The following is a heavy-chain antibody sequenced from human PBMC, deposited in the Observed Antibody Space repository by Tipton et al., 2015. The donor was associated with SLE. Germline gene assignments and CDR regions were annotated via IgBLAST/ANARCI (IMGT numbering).Heavy chain of an antibody. V-gene: IGHV4-34*01. J-gene: IGHJ4*02. CDR3: ARGIAVATPCY. CDR1: GGSFSGYY. D-gene: IGHD6-19*01. CDR2: INHSGTT. Sequence: TLSLTCAVYGGSFSGYYWSWIRQPPGKRLEWIGEINHSGTTNYNPSLKSRVTISVDTSKNQFSLKLSSVTAADTAVYYCARGIAVATPCYWGQGPLVAVSS.